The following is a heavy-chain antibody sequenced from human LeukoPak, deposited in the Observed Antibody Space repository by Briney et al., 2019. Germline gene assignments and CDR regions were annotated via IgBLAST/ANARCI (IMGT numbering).Heavy chain of an antibody. V-gene: IGHV3-7*03. J-gene: IGHJ4*02. CDR1: GFTFSSYW. CDR3: AKPYAGYHFDY. CDR2: IKQDGSEI. D-gene: IGHD2-2*01. Sequence: PGGSLRLSCAASGFTFSSYWMSWVRQAPGKGLEWVANIKQDGSEIHYVASVKGRFTISRDNSKNTLYLQMNSLRAEDTAVYYCAKPYAGYHFDYWGQGTLVTVSS.